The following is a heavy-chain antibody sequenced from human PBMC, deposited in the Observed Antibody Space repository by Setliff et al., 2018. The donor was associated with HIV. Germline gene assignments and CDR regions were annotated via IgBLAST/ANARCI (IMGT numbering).Heavy chain of an antibody. CDR3: ARASRWGSIPFDY. CDR1: GGSISTGGYY. Sequence: SETLSLTCTVSGGSISTGGYYWSWIRQHPGKGLEWIGYIYNSGGTYYNPSLKSRITMSIDTSKNQFSLKLNSVSAAGTAVYFCARASRWGSIPFDYWGQGTLVTVSS. V-gene: IGHV4-31*02. D-gene: IGHD2-21*01. J-gene: IGHJ4*02. CDR2: IYNSGGT.